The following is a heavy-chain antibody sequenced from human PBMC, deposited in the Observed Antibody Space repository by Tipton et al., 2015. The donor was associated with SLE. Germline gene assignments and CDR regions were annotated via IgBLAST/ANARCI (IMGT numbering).Heavy chain of an antibody. CDR2: REYSGST. V-gene: IGHV4-34*09. J-gene: IGHJ3*01. D-gene: IGHD3-22*01. CDR3: ARGYFDSSGYSNPFDV. CDR1: GEFVSVYY. Sequence: TLSLTCVVNGEFVSVYYWGWIRQPPGKGLAGSGRREYSGSTYYNPSLKSRVTMSVDTSKNQFSLNLSSVTAADTAVYYCARGYFDSSGYSNPFDVWGQGTMVTVSS.